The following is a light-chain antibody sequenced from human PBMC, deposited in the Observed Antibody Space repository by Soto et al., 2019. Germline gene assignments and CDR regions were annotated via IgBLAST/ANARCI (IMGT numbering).Light chain of an antibody. J-gene: IGKJ1*01. V-gene: IGKV1-16*02. Sequence: DLQMTQSPSSLSASVGDRVTITCRASQGISTYLAWFQQKPGKAPKSLIYDASSLQSGVPSKFSGSGSGTDFTLTISSLQPEDFATYYCQQYKSYPWTFGQGTKVEIK. CDR3: QQYKSYPWT. CDR2: DAS. CDR1: QGISTY.